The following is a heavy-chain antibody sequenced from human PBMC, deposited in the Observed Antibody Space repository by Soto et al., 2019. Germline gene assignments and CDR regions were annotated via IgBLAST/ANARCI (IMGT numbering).Heavy chain of an antibody. J-gene: IGHJ6*02. V-gene: IGHV4-31*03. CDR1: GGSISSGGYY. D-gene: IGHD3-3*01. CDR2: IYYGGST. Sequence: QVQLQESGPGLVKPSQTLSLTCTVSGGSISSGGYYWSWVRQHPGKGLEWIGYIYYGGSTYYNPSLKSRVTISVDTSKNQFSLKLSSVTAADTAVYYCARKSLRFPSGMDVWGQGTTVTVSS. CDR3: ARKSLRFPSGMDV.